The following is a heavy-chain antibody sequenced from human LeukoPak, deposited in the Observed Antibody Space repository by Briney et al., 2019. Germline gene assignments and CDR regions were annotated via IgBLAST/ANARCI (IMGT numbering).Heavy chain of an antibody. Sequence: SETLSLTCTVSGYFISSGYYWGWIRQPPGRGLGWTGSNYQGGSTYYNPTLKSRVTISVDTSKNQFSLKLSCVTAADTAVYYCARAGLLRFLEWSYNYFDYWGQGTLVTVSS. D-gene: IGHD3-3*01. V-gene: IGHV4-38-2*02. CDR2: NYQGGST. CDR1: GYFISSGYY. CDR3: ARAGLLRFLEWSYNYFDY. J-gene: IGHJ4*02.